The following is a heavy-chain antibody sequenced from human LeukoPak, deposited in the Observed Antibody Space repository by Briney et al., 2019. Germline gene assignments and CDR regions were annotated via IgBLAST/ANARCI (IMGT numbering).Heavy chain of an antibody. CDR2: INPSGGST. V-gene: IGHV1-46*01. D-gene: IGHD4-17*01. J-gene: IGHJ4*02. CDR1: GYTFPSYF. Sequence: ASVKVSCKASGYTFPSYFMHWVRQAPGQGLEWMGIINPSGGSTSYAQKFQGRVTMTRDTSMSTVYMYLSSLRSEDTAVYYCARDSLYGVVDYWGQGTLVTVSS. CDR3: ARDSLYGVVDY.